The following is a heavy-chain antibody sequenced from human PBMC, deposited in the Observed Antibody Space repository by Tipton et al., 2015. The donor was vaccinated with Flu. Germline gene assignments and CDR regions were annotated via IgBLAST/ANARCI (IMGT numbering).Heavy chain of an antibody. CDR3: ARDLWNDRRAYYYYGVDV. Sequence: TLSLTCTVSGDSISTTIYYWGGVRQPPGKGLEWIGSIYYSGTTYYNPSLKSRVTISVDSSKNEFSLTLASLTAADTAVYYCARDLWNDRRAYYYYGVDVWGQGTTVTVSS. D-gene: IGHD1-1*01. CDR1: GDSISTTIYY. J-gene: IGHJ6*02. CDR2: IYYSGTT. V-gene: IGHV4-39*07.